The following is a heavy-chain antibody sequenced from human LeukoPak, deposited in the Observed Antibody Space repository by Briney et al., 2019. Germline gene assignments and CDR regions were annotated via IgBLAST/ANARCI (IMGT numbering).Heavy chain of an antibody. CDR2: ISGSGGST. CDR3: AKAEGDDFWSPMGRGGYYFDY. V-gene: IGHV3-23*01. CDR1: GFTFSSCA. Sequence: PGGSLRLSCAASGFTFSSCAMSWVRQAPGKGLEWVSAISGSGGSTYYADSVKGRFTISRDNSKNTLYLQMNSLRAEDTAVYYCAKAEGDDFWSPMGRGGYYFDYWGQGTLVTVSS. D-gene: IGHD3-3*01. J-gene: IGHJ4*02.